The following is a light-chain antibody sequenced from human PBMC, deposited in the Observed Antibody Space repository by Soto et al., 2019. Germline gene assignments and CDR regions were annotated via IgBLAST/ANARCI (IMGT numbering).Light chain of an antibody. CDR2: AAS. V-gene: IGKV1-8*01. Sequence: AIRMTQSPSSLSASTGDRVTITCQASQGISSYLAWYQQKPGKAPKLLIYAASTLQSGVPSRFSGSGSGTDFTLTISCLQSEDFATYYCQQYYSYPLMYTFGQGTKLEIK. CDR3: QQYYSYPLMYT. CDR1: QGISSY. J-gene: IGKJ2*01.